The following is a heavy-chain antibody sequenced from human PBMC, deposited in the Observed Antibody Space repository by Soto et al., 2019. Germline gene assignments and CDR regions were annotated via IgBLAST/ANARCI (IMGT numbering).Heavy chain of an antibody. J-gene: IGHJ6*02. D-gene: IGHD3-16*01. CDR1: GGTFSSYA. CDR2: IIPIFGTA. CDR3: ARVHGGGSYDYYGMDV. V-gene: IGHV1-69*12. Sequence: QVQLVQSGAEVKKPGSSVKVSCKASGGTFSSYALSWVRQAPGQGLEWMGGIIPIFGTANYAQKFQGRVTLTADGSTSTAYMELSSLTSEDTAVYYCARVHGGGSYDYYGMDVWGQGTTVTVSS.